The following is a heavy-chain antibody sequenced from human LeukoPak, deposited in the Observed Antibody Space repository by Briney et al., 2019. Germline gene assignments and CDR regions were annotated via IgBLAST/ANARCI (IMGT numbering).Heavy chain of an antibody. J-gene: IGHJ4*02. V-gene: IGHV3-66*01. CDR2: ISSAGTT. Sequence: GGSLRLSCAVSGFTVSSSYMSWVRQAPGKGLEWVSIISSAGTTYYADSVKGRFTISRDNSKNTVYLQVNSLRDEDTAVYYCARDLEAANTYYFDYWGQGTMVTVSS. D-gene: IGHD6-13*01. CDR1: GFTVSSSY. CDR3: ARDLEAANTYYFDY.